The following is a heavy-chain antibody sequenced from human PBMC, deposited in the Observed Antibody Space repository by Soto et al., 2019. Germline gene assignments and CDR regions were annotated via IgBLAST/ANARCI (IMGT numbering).Heavy chain of an antibody. V-gene: IGHV1-69*01. CDR3: ATRGTQGRWLEFADY. Sequence: QAQLVQSGAEVKRPGSSVKVSCEASGGTFSSLGFTWVRQAPGQGLEWMGGIIPISGRTTFAPKFQGRVTITADASTRTTYMELTALTSDDTAIYYCATRGTQGRWLEFADYWGQGTLVTVSS. CDR1: GGTFSSLG. J-gene: IGHJ4*02. D-gene: IGHD5-12*01. CDR2: IIPISGRT.